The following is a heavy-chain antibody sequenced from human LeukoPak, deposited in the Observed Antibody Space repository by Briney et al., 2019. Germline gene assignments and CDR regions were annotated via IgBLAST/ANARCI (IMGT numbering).Heavy chain of an antibody. Sequence: SSETLSLTCAVYGGSFSGYYWSWIRQPPGKGLEWIGEINHSGSTNYNPSLKSRVTISVDTSKNQFSLKLSSVTAADTAVYYCAREEDYYDSSGYYSNLWGQGTPVTVSS. D-gene: IGHD3-22*01. V-gene: IGHV4-34*01. J-gene: IGHJ5*02. CDR3: AREEDYYDSSGYYSNL. CDR2: INHSGST. CDR1: GGSFSGYY.